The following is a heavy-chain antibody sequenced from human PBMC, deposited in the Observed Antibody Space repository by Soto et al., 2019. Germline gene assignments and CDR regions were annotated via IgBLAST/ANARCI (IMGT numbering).Heavy chain of an antibody. V-gene: IGHV5-51*01. J-gene: IGHJ6*02. Sequence: LGESLKISCKGSGYSFTSYWIGWVRQMPGKGLEWMGIIYPGDSDTRYSPSFQGQVTISADKSISTAYLQWSSLKASDTAMYYCARQKAAGDYYYGMDVWGQGTTVTVSS. CDR2: IYPGDSDT. D-gene: IGHD3-10*01. CDR1: GYSFTSYW. CDR3: ARQKAAGDYYYGMDV.